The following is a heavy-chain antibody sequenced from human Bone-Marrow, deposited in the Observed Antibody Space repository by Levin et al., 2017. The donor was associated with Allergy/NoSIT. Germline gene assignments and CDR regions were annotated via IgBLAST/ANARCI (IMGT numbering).Heavy chain of an antibody. CDR1: GFTFSSYE. D-gene: IGHD5-18*01. V-gene: IGHV3-48*03. Sequence: SGGSLRLSCAASGFTFSSYEMNWVRQAPGKGLEWVSYISSSDNGKFYTDSVKGRFTISRDNAKNSLYLQMNSLRVEDTAVYYCARELERVGYRSGYGVKDYWGQGTLVTVSS. CDR2: ISSSDNGK. J-gene: IGHJ4*02. CDR3: ARELERVGYRSGYGVKDY.